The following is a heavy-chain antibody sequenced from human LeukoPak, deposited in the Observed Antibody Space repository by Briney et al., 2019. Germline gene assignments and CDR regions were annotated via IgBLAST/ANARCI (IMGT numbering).Heavy chain of an antibody. CDR2: FSGSGGST. D-gene: IGHD3-10*01. J-gene: IGHJ5*02. Sequence: GGSLRLSCAASGFTFSNYAMSWVRQAPGKGLAWVSSFSGSGGSTYYADSVKGRFTISRDNSKNTLYLQMNSLRAEDTAVYYCARARKSGGITMIRGVKDRGWFDPWGQGTLVTVSS. CDR3: ARARKSGGITMIRGVKDRGWFDP. CDR1: GFTFSNYA. V-gene: IGHV3-23*01.